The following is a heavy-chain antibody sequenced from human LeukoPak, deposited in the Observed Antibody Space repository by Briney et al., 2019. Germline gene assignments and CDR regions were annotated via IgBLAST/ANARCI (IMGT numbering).Heavy chain of an antibody. CDR1: GGSFSGYY. CDR3: ARDRVYSYGYYYYYYYYMDV. CDR2: INHSGST. J-gene: IGHJ6*03. V-gene: IGHV4-34*01. D-gene: IGHD5-18*01. Sequence: SETLSLTCAVYGGSFSGYYWSWIRQPPGQGLEWIGEINHSGSTNYNPSLKSRVTISVDTSKNQFSLQLNSVTPEDTAVYYCARDRVYSYGYYYYYYYYMDVWGKGTTVTVSS.